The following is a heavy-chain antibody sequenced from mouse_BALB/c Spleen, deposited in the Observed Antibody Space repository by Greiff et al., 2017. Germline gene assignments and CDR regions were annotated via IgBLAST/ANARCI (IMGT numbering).Heavy chain of an antibody. CDR2: INHYNGDN. V-gene: IGHV1-37*01. J-gene: IGHJ3*01. CDR1: GYSFTGYF. CDR3: GSWGGSSPFVY. Sequence: VQLKQSGPELVKPGASVKISCKASGYSFTGYFMNWVKQSHGKRLEWIGRINHYNGDNFYNQKFKGKATLTVDKSSSTAHMELLSLTSEDSAVYYCGSWGGSSPFVYWGQGTLVTVSA. D-gene: IGHD1-1*01.